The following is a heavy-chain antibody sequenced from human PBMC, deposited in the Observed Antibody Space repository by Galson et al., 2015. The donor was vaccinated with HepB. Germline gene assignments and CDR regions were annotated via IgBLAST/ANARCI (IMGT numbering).Heavy chain of an antibody. Sequence: SLRLSCAASGFTFSTYSMDWVRQAPGKGLEWVSSINSIGRYIYYADSVKGRFTISRDNAKNSLYLQMNSLRAEDTAVYYCARAPSGSGSYVDYWGQGTLVTVSS. V-gene: IGHV3-21*01. D-gene: IGHD3-10*01. CDR2: INSIGRYI. J-gene: IGHJ4*02. CDR3: ARAPSGSGSYVDY. CDR1: GFTFSTYS.